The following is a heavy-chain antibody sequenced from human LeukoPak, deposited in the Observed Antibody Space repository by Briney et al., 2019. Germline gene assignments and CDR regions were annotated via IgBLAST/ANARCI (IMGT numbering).Heavy chain of an antibody. V-gene: IGHV3-21*01. D-gene: IGHD4-23*01. Sequence: KTGGSLRLSCAASGFTFSSYSMNWVRQAPGKGLEWVSSISSSSSYIYYADSVKGRFTISRDNAKNSLYLQMNSLRAEDTAVYYCARDSSKTVVTGNDYWGQGTLVTVSS. J-gene: IGHJ4*02. CDR2: ISSSSSYI. CDR1: GFTFSSYS. CDR3: ARDSSKTVVTGNDY.